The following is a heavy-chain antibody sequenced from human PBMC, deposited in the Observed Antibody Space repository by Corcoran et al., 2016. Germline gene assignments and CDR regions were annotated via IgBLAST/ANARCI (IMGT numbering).Heavy chain of an antibody. CDR1: GGSFSGYY. Sequence: QVQLQQWGAGLLKPSETLSLTCAVYGGSFSGYYWSWIRKPPGKGLEWIGEINHSGSTNYNPSLKSRVTISVDTPKNQFSLKLSSVTAADTAVYDWARVAPSKGATISYYYYGIDVWGQGTTVTVSS. J-gene: IGHJ6*02. CDR2: INHSGST. D-gene: IGHD5-12*01. CDR3: ARVAPSKGATISYYYYGIDV. V-gene: IGHV4-34*01.